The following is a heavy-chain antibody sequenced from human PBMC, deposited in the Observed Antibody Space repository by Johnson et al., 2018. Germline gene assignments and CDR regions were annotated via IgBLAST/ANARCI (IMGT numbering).Heavy chain of an antibody. Sequence: VQLVESGGGVVQXGRSLRLSCAASGFTFSSYGMHWVRQAPGKGLEWLAVISYGGSNKYYADSGKGRFTISRDNSKNTLYLQMNSLRAEDTAVYYCAKRFMQQLGFYYYYYMDVWGKGTTVTVSS. V-gene: IGHV3-30*18. J-gene: IGHJ6*03. CDR2: ISYGGSNK. D-gene: IGHD6-13*01. CDR3: AKRFMQQLGFYYYYYMDV. CDR1: GFTFSSYG.